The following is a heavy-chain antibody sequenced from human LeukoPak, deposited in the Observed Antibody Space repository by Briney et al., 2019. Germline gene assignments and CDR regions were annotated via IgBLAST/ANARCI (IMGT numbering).Heavy chain of an antibody. Sequence: ASVKVSCKASGGTFSSYAISWVRQAPGQGLEWMGGIIPIFGTANYAQKFQGGVTITADESTSTAYMELSSLRSEDTAVYYCAGVDTAMVNFDYWGQGTLVTVSS. D-gene: IGHD5-18*01. CDR2: IIPIFGTA. CDR3: AGVDTAMVNFDY. V-gene: IGHV1-69*13. CDR1: GGTFSSYA. J-gene: IGHJ4*02.